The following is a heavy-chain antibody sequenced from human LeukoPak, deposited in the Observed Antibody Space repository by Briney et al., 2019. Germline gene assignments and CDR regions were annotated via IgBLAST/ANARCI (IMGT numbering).Heavy chain of an antibody. Sequence: ASVKVSCTSSGYTFNGYYMHWVRQAPGQGLEWMGWINPNNGGTKYAQNFQGRVTMTRDTSISTAYMELDRLRFDDTAVYYCARGRSSSSFDYWGQGTLVTVSS. CDR2: INPNNGGT. J-gene: IGHJ4*02. CDR3: ARGRSSSSFDY. D-gene: IGHD6-6*01. V-gene: IGHV1-2*02. CDR1: GYTFNGYY.